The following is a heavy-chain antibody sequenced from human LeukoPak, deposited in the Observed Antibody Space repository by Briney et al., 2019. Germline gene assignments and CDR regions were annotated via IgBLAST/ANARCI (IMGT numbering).Heavy chain of an antibody. D-gene: IGHD5-24*01. CDR1: GYSFSTYK. V-gene: IGHV5-51*01. CDR3: ARHNFGLDV. J-gene: IGHJ6*02. Sequence: RGEFLKISCKGSGYSFSTYKISWVRQMPGKGLEWMGLVSPADPDTRYGPSFQGQVTLSADESTNTAYIQWDSLKASDTAVYYCARHNFGLDVWGQGTTVTVSS. CDR2: VSPADPDT.